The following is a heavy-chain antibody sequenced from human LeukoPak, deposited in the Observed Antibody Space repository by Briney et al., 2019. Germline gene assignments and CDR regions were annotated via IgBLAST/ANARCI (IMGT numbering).Heavy chain of an antibody. Sequence: HAGGSLRLSCAATGFVLSSHWMSWVRQAPGKGLEWVANINQGGSEKYYVDSVNGRFTISRDNAKNSLYLQMNSLRVEDTAVYYCARDGVDAGIYFDYWGQGNLVTVSS. J-gene: IGHJ4*02. V-gene: IGHV3-7*01. CDR1: GFVLSSHW. D-gene: IGHD3-9*01. CDR2: INQGGSEK. CDR3: ARDGVDAGIYFDY.